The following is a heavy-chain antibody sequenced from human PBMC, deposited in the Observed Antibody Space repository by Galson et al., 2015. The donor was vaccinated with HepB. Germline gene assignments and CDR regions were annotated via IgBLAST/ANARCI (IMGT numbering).Heavy chain of an antibody. D-gene: IGHD3-16*01. J-gene: IGHJ5*02. CDR1: GYNLTRYW. CDR3: AGVGMITFGGVTTSWFYP. Sequence: QSGAEVKKPGESLKISCKGSGYNLTRYWIGWVRQMPGKGLEWMGIIYPGDSDSRYSPSLQGQVTISTDKSRSTAYLQWSSLKASDSAMYYCAGVGMITFGGVTTSWFYPWGQGTLVTVSS. V-gene: IGHV5-51*03. CDR2: IYPGDSDS.